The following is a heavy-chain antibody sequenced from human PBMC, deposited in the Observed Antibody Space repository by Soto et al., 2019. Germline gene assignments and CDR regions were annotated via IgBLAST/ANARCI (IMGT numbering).Heavy chain of an antibody. CDR3: ARWVSGSPDN. CDR2: TKNKANRYTT. D-gene: IGHD1-26*01. V-gene: IGHV3-72*01. J-gene: IGHJ4*02. CDR1: GFTLSDHY. Sequence: GGSLRLSCAASGFTLSDHYMDWVRQAPGKGLEWVGRTKNKANRYTTEYAASVNGRFTISRDDSKNSLYLQMNSLKTEDTAVYYCARWVSGSPDNWGQGTLVTVSS.